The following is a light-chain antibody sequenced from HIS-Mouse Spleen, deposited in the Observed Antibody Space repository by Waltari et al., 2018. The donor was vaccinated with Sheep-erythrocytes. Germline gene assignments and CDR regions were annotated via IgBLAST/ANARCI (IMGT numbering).Light chain of an antibody. Sequence: QSALTQPASVSGSPGQSITISCTGTSSDVGSYNLVSRYQQHPGKAPKLTIYEGSKRPSVVSNRFSGSKSGNTASLTISGLQAEDEADYYCCSYAGSSTPWVFGGGTKLTVL. CDR2: EGS. CDR1: SSDVGSYNL. J-gene: IGLJ3*02. V-gene: IGLV2-23*01. CDR3: CSYAGSSTPWV.